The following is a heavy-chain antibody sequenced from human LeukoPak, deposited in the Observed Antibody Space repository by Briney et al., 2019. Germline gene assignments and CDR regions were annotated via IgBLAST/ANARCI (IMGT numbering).Heavy chain of an antibody. V-gene: IGHV4-59*12. CDR3: ARAVLLWFGELYYGGEAFDP. J-gene: IGHJ5*02. D-gene: IGHD3-10*01. Sequence: SETLSLTCTLSGGSISTYYWSWVRQPPGKGLEWIGYIYYTGCTDYNPSLKSRVTMSVDTSKNQFSLKLSSVTAADTAVYYCARAVLLWFGELYYGGEAFDPWGQGTLVTVSS. CDR1: GGSISTYY. CDR2: IYYTGCT.